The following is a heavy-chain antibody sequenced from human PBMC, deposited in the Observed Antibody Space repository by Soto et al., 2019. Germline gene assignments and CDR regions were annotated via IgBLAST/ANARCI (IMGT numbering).Heavy chain of an antibody. CDR3: ARGWEYSSSSGWGEVYYGMDV. J-gene: IGHJ6*02. CDR1: GYTFTSYY. Sequence: QVQLVQSGAEVKKPGASVKVSCKASGYTFTSYYMHWVRQAPGQGLEWMGIINPSGGSTSYAKKFQGRVTMTRDTSTSTVYMELSSLRSEDTAVYYCARGWEYSSSSGWGEVYYGMDVWGQGTTVTVSS. D-gene: IGHD6-6*01. V-gene: IGHV1-46*01. CDR2: INPSGGST.